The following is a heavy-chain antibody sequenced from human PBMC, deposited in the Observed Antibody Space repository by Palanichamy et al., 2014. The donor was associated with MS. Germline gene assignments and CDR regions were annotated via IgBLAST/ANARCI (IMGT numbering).Heavy chain of an antibody. CDR1: GYTFAGYY. CDR2: INPNSGGT. Sequence: QVQLVQSGAEVKKPGASVKVSCKASGYTFAGYYMHWVRQAPGQGLEWMGWINPNSGGTDYAQKFQGRVTMTRDTSISTAYMELSRLRSDDTAVYYCARDHGREYYDLWSGPGFDPWGQGTLVTVSS. D-gene: IGHD3-3*01. J-gene: IGHJ5*02. V-gene: IGHV1-2*02. CDR3: ARDHGREYYDLWSGPGFDP.